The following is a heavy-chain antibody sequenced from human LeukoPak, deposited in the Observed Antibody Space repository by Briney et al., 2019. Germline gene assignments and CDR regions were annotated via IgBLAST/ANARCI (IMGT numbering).Heavy chain of an antibody. D-gene: IGHD3-3*01. CDR1: GFTFSSFA. V-gene: IGHV3-23*01. CDR3: ARSIFPFGPRYYYYMDV. Sequence: SGGSLRLSCAASGFTFSSFAMSWVRQAPGKGLEWVSAISGSGGSTYYADSVKGRFTISRDNSKNTLYLQMNSPRAEDTAVYYCARSIFPFGPRYYYYMDVWGKGTTVTVSS. J-gene: IGHJ6*03. CDR2: ISGSGGST.